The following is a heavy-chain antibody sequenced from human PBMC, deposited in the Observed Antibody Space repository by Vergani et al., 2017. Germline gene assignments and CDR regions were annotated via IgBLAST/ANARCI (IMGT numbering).Heavy chain of an antibody. D-gene: IGHD5-12*01. Sequence: QVQLQESGPGLVKPSQTLSLTCTVSGGSISSGSYYWSWIRQPAGKGLEWIGRIYTSGSTNYNPSLKSRVTISVDTSKNQFSLKLSSVTAADTAVYYCARVVVATTKKGGYCFDCWGQGTLVTVSS. CDR1: GGSISSGSYY. CDR2: IYTSGST. J-gene: IGHJ4*02. CDR3: ARVVVATTKKGGYCFDC. V-gene: IGHV4-61*02.